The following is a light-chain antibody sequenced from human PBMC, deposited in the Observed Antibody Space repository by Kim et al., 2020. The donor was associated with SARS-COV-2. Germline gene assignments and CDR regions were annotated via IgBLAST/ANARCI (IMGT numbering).Light chain of an antibody. CDR3: QAWDINTVL. CDR2: HSD. J-gene: IGLJ2*01. CDR1: KLGDKY. Sequence: SYELTQPPSVSVSPGQTASIPCSADKLGDKYACWYQQKPGQSPVLVIYHSDKRPPGIPERFSASNSGNTATLPISGTQAMDEADYYCQAWDINTVLFGGGTQLTVL. V-gene: IGLV3-1*01.